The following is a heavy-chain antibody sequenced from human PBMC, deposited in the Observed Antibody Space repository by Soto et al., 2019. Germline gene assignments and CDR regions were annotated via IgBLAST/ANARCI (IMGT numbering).Heavy chain of an antibody. CDR3: ARVIKGYYDSSGYYDAFDI. CDR1: GGSISSGGYS. J-gene: IGHJ3*02. Sequence: QLQLQESGSGLVKPSQTLSLTCAVSGGSISSGGYSWSWIRQPPGKGLEWIGYIYHSGSTYYNPSLKIRVTKVVDRSKNQFSLKLSSVTVADTAVYYCARVIKGYYDSSGYYDAFDIWGQGTMVTVSS. CDR2: IYHSGST. V-gene: IGHV4-30-2*01. D-gene: IGHD3-22*01.